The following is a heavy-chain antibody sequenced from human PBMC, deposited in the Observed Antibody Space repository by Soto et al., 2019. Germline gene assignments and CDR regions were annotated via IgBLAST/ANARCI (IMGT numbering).Heavy chain of an antibody. V-gene: IGHV1-3*01. D-gene: IGHD2-15*01. CDR1: DFSFTSHG. CDR2: INAGNGNT. Sequence: ASVKVSCKAYDFSFTSHGISWVRQAPGQRLEWMGWINAGNGNTKYSQRFQGRVTITRDTSASTAYMEVSSLRYEDTAVYYCARDLLLYCSGGSCYPFDGMDVWGQGTTVTVSS. CDR3: ARDLLLYCSGGSCYPFDGMDV. J-gene: IGHJ6*02.